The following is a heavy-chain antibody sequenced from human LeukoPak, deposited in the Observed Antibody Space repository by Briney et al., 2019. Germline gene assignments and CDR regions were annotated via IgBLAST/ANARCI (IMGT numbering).Heavy chain of an antibody. V-gene: IGHV3-7*01. J-gene: IGHJ4*02. CDR3: TSRYDSSGL. CDR2: TKQEGSQK. CDR1: GLTFSSYW. D-gene: IGHD3-22*01. Sequence: QSGGSLRLSCAASGLTFSSYWLSWVRQAPGKGLEWVANTKQEGSQKYYVDSVKGRFTISRDNAKNSLYLQKTSLRAEDTAVYYSTSRYDSSGLWGRGALVTVSS.